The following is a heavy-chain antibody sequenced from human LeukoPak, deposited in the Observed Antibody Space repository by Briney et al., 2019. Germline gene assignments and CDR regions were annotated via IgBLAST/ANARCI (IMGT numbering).Heavy chain of an antibody. J-gene: IGHJ4*02. CDR2: ISVYNGNT. D-gene: IGHD3-22*01. Sequence: ASVKVSCKTSGYTFTNNAITWVRRAPGQGLEWLGWISVYNGNTNYAQKLQSRVTVTTDTSTTTVYMELRSLRSDDTAVYYCARNHPYYYDSNGLYYFDYWGQGTLVTVSS. CDR3: ARNHPYYYDSNGLYYFDY. V-gene: IGHV1-18*01. CDR1: GYTFTNNA.